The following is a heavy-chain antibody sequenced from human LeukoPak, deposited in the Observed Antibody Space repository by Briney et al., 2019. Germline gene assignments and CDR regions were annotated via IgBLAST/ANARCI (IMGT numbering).Heavy chain of an antibody. CDR1: GYTLTELS. Sequence: ASVKVFCKVSGYTLTELSMHWVRQAPGKGLEWMGGFDPEDGETIYAQKFQGRVTMTEDTSTDTAYMELSSLRSEDTAVYYCATDGPRKGNKVYYYYGMDVWGQGTTVTVSS. V-gene: IGHV1-24*01. CDR3: ATDGPRKGNKVYYYYGMDV. CDR2: FDPEDGET. J-gene: IGHJ6*02. D-gene: IGHD1/OR15-1a*01.